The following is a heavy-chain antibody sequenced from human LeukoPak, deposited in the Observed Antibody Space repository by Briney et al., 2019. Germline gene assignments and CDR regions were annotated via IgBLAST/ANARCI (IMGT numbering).Heavy chain of an antibody. Sequence: WXXQPPGKGLEWIGYIYYSGSTNYNPSLKSRVTISVDTSKNQFSLKLSSVTAADTAVYYCARVYRNWFDPWGQGTLVTVSS. D-gene: IGHD1-14*01. J-gene: IGHJ5*02. V-gene: IGHV4-59*01. CDR3: ARVYRNWFDP. CDR2: IYYSGST.